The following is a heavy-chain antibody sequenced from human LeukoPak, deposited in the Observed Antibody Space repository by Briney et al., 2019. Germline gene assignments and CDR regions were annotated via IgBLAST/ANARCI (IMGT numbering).Heavy chain of an antibody. D-gene: IGHD6-19*01. V-gene: IGHV3-48*01. CDR1: GFTFNPYS. Sequence: GGSLRLSCATSGFTFNPYSINWVRQAPGKGLEWISYINAHRTTYYADSVEGRFTISRDNAKNSAYLQLNSLRVEDTAMYYCARSVEGSFDYWGQGTLVTVSS. CDR3: ARSVEGSFDY. CDR2: INAHRTT. J-gene: IGHJ4*02.